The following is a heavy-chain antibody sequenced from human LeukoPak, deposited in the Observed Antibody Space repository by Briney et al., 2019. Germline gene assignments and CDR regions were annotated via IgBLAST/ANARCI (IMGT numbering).Heavy chain of an antibody. V-gene: IGHV3-74*01. J-gene: IGHJ4*02. D-gene: IGHD3-9*01. CDR3: ARGALRYSDY. CDR1: GFTFSSYW. Sequence: PGGSLRLSCAASGFTFSSYWMHWVRQVPGKGLVWVSRIKSDGSSTSYADSVKGRFTISRDNAKNTLYLQMNSLRDEDTAVYYCARGALRYSDYWGQGTLVTVSS. CDR2: IKSDGSST.